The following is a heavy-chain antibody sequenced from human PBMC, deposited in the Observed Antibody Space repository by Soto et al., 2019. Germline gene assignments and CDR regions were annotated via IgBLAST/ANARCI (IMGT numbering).Heavy chain of an antibody. CDR3: ARDNRSGYYFDY. CDR1: GDSISSGGYS. Sequence: QVQLQESGSGLVKPSQTLSLTCDVSGDSISSGGYSWNWIRQPPGKGLEWIGSIYQSGTTDYNPSLKSRVTISVDRSKNQFSLKLSSVTAADTAVYYCARDNRSGYYFDYWGQGTLVTVSS. J-gene: IGHJ4*02. D-gene: IGHD3-22*01. V-gene: IGHV4-30-2*01. CDR2: IYQSGTT.